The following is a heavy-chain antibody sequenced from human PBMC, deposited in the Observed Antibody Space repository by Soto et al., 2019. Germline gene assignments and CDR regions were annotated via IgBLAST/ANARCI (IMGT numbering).Heavy chain of an antibody. J-gene: IGHJ4*02. CDR3: ARVGGIAAAGNDY. CDR2: ISYDGSNK. V-gene: IGHV3-30-3*01. Sequence: GGSLRLSCAASGFTFSSYAMHWVRQAPGKGLEWVAVISYDGSNKYYADSVKGRFTISRDNSKNTLYLQMNSLRAEGTAVYYCARVGGIAAAGNDYWGQGTLVTVSS. D-gene: IGHD6-13*01. CDR1: GFTFSSYA.